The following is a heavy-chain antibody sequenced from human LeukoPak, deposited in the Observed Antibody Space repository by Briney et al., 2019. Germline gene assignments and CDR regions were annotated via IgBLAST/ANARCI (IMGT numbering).Heavy chain of an antibody. Sequence: SETLSLTCTVSRGSINNQYWSWIRQPAGKGLEWIGRMYANGESDYNPSLKSRVAMSVDTSKSQFSLKLNSMTAADTALYYCARGYYGGAVDSWGQGILVIVSS. J-gene: IGHJ4*02. V-gene: IGHV4-4*07. CDR3: ARGYYGGAVDS. CDR1: RGSINNQY. D-gene: IGHD3-16*01. CDR2: MYANGES.